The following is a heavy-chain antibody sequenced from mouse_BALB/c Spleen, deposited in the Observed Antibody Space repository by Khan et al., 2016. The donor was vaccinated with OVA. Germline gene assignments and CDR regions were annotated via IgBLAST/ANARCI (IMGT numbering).Heavy chain of an antibody. V-gene: IGHV1S136*01. CDR3: VRSLFYYGSAYEGFAY. CDR2: ISPNSDGS. D-gene: IGHD1-1*01. CDR1: GYTFTSYV. Sequence: VQLKESGPELVKPGASVKMSCKASGYTFTSYVMHWVKQKPRQGLEWIGYISPNSDGSKYNEKFRGKATLTSDKSSSTAYMELSSLTSEDSAVYYVVRSLFYYGSAYEGFAYWGQGTLVTVSA. J-gene: IGHJ3*01.